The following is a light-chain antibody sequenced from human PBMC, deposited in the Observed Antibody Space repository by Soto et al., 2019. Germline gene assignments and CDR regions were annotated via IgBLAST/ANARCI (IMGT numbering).Light chain of an antibody. CDR1: QSIGRF. Sequence: DIQMTQSPSSLSASVGDRVTITCRASQSIGRFLNWYQQKPGKAPTLLIYAASSLQSGVPSRFSGSGSGTDFTLTISSLXPGDFATYYCQQSYSPPPITFGQGTRLEIK. J-gene: IGKJ5*01. CDR2: AAS. CDR3: QQSYSPPPIT. V-gene: IGKV1-39*01.